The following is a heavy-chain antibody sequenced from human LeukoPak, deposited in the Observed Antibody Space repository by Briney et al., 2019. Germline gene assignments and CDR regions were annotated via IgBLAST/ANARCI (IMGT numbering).Heavy chain of an antibody. CDR2: ISYDGGDK. D-gene: IGHD4-17*01. CDR1: GFIFSSCG. V-gene: IGHV3-30*18. J-gene: IGHJ6*02. CDR3: AKDRSDYGDYEHYYYGMDV. Sequence: GGSLSLSCAASGFIFSSCGMHWARQAPGKVLERVAVISYDGGDKYYADSMKSRFTISRDNSKNTQYLQMHTLRVEHTAVYYCAKDRSDYGDYEHYYYGMDVWGQGTTVTVSS.